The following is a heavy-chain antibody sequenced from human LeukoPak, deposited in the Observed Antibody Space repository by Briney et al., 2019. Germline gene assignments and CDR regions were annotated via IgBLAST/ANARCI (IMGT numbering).Heavy chain of an antibody. V-gene: IGHV3-43*01. CDR1: GFTFDDYT. CDR3: AKDVTSHVDTAMPDY. J-gene: IGHJ4*02. CDR2: ISWDGGST. Sequence: PGGSLRLSCAASGFTFDDYTMHWVRQAPGKGLEWVSLISWDGGSTYYADSVKGRFTISRDNSKNSLYLQLNSLRTEDTALYYCAKDVTSHVDTAMPDYWGQGTLVTVSS. D-gene: IGHD5-18*01.